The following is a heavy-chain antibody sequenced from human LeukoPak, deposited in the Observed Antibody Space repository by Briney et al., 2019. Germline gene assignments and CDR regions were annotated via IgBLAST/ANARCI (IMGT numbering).Heavy chain of an antibody. CDR2: IYYSGST. J-gene: IGHJ4*02. Sequence: SETLSLTCTVSGGSISSSSYYWGWIRQPPGKGLEWIGSIYYSGSTYYNPSLKSRVTISVDTSKNQFSLRLSSVTAADTAVYYCARHVGAPHFDYWGQGTLVTVSS. D-gene: IGHD1-26*01. CDR1: GGSISSSSYY. V-gene: IGHV4-39*01. CDR3: ARHVGAPHFDY.